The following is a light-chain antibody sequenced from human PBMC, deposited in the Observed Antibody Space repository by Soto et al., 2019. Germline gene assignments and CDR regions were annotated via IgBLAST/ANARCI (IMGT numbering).Light chain of an antibody. CDR2: DAS. V-gene: IGKV1-33*01. CDR1: QDITTY. Sequence: DIQLTQSPSSLSASVGDRVTITCQASQDITTYLNWYQHKSGKAPKLLIYDASNLQTGVPSRFSGSGSGTHFTFTISRLQPEDIGTYYCQQYDHLFTFGPGTTVDIK. CDR3: QQYDHLFT. J-gene: IGKJ3*01.